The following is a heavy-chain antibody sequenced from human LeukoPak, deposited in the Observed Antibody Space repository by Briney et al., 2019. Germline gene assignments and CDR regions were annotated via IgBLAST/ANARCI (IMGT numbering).Heavy chain of an antibody. V-gene: IGHV1-69*13. CDR3: ASTYSSSSFITYYYGMDV. J-gene: IGHJ6*02. CDR2: IIPIFGTA. CDR1: GGTFSSYA. D-gene: IGHD6-6*01. Sequence: GASVKVSFTASGGTFSSYAISWVRQAPGQGLEWMGGIIPIFGTANYAQKFQGRVTITADESTSTAYMELSSLRSEDTAVYHCASTYSSSSFITYYYGMDVWGQGTTVTVSS.